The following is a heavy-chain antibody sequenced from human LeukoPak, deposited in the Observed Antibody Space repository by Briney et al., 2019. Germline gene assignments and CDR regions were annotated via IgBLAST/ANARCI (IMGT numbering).Heavy chain of an antibody. CDR2: IYYSGNT. V-gene: IGHV4-39*07. J-gene: IGHJ4*02. CDR1: GVSISSSNSY. Sequence: KASETLSLTCTVSGVSISSSNSYWGWIRQPPGKGLEWIGSIYYSGNTYYNASLKSRVTISVDTSKNQFSLKLTSVTAADTAVYYCARAIEVGAMTPFDYWGQGTLVTVSS. CDR3: ARAIEVGAMTPFDY. D-gene: IGHD1-26*01.